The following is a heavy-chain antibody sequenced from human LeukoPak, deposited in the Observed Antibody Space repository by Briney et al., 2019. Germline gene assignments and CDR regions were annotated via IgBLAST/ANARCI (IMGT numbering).Heavy chain of an antibody. V-gene: IGHV4-59*01. CDR2: ISYSGST. J-gene: IGHJ3*02. CDR3: ARGLYSSSWPDAFDI. Sequence: SETLSLTCTVFGVSFSDYYWSWIRQPPGKGLELIGYISYSGSTNYNPSLKSRVTISVDTSKNQFSLKLSSVTAADTAVYYCARGLYSSSWPDAFDIWGQGTVVTVSS. CDR1: GVSFSDYY. D-gene: IGHD6-13*01.